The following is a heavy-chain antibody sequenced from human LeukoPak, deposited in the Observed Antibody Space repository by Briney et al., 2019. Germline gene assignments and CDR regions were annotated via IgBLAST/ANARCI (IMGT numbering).Heavy chain of an antibody. CDR1: GYSISSGYY. J-gene: IGHJ4*02. CDR2: IYHSGST. V-gene: IGHV4-38-2*02. D-gene: IGHD6-6*01. CDR3: ARGRESIAARSYFDY. Sequence: SETLSLTCTVSGYSISSGYYWGWIRQPPGKGLEWNGSIYHSGSTYYNPSLKSRVTISVDTSKNQFSLKLSSVTAADTAVYYCARGRESIAARSYFDYWGQGTLVTVSS.